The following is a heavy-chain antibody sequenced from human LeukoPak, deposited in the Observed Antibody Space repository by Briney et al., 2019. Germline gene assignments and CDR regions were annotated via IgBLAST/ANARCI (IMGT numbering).Heavy chain of an antibody. D-gene: IGHD5-18*01. J-gene: IGHJ4*02. V-gene: IGHV4-34*01. CDR1: GGSSSGYY. CDR2: INHSGST. CDR3: AREGDIYSYGYLGY. Sequence: PSETLSLTCAVYGGSSSGYYWSWIRQPPGKGLEWIREINHSGSTNYNPSLKSRVTISVDTSKNQFSLKLSFVTAADTAVYYCAREGDIYSYGYLGYWGQGTLVTVSS.